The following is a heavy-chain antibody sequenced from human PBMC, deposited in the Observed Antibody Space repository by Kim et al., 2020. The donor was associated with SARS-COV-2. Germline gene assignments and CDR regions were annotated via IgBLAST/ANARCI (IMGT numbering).Heavy chain of an antibody. Sequence: NPSLKSRVTMSVDTSKNQFSLNLNSVTAADTAVYYCARDDASYPYYYMDVWGKGTTVTVSS. V-gene: IGHV4-4*07. D-gene: IGHD1-26*01. J-gene: IGHJ6*03. CDR3: ARDDASYPYYYMDV.